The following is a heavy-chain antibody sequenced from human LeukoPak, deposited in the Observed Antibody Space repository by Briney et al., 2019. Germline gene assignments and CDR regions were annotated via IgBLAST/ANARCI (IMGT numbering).Heavy chain of an antibody. CDR2: ISSSSSTI. Sequence: GGSLRLSCAASGFTFSSYSMNWVRQAPGKGLEWVSYISSSSSTIYYADSVKGRFTISRDNAKNSLYLQMNSLRAEDTAVYYCARDWANYGGNPMDYWGQGTLVTVSS. D-gene: IGHD4-23*01. CDR3: ARDWANYGGNPMDY. V-gene: IGHV3-48*01. CDR1: GFTFSSYS. J-gene: IGHJ4*02.